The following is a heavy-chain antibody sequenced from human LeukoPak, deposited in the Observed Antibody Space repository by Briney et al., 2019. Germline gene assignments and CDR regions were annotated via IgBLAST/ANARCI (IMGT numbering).Heavy chain of an antibody. V-gene: IGHV4-30-4*01. D-gene: IGHD2-2*01. CDR2: IYYSGST. Sequence: SETLSLTCTVSGGSISSGDYYWSWIRQPPGKGLEWIGYIYYSGSTYYNPSLKSRVTISVDTSKNQFSLKLSSVTAAATVVYYCARVSYGPAAIDYYGMDVWGQGTTVTVSS. CDR3: ARVSYGPAAIDYYGMDV. J-gene: IGHJ6*02. CDR1: GGSISSGDYY.